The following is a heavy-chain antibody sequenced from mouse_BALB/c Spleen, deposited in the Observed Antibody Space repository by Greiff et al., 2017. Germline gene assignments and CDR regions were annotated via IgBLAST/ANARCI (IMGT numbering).Heavy chain of an antibody. CDR3: ARCDGYYVNYYAMDY. CDR2: IDPANGNT. V-gene: IGHV14-3*02. D-gene: IGHD2-3*01. Sequence: VQLQQSGAELVKPGASVKLSCTASGFNIKDTYMHWVKQRPEQGLEWIGRIDPANGNTKYDPKFQGKATITADTSSNTAYLQLSSLTSEDTAVYYCARCDGYYVNYYAMDYWGQGTSVTFSS. J-gene: IGHJ4*01. CDR1: GFNIKDTY.